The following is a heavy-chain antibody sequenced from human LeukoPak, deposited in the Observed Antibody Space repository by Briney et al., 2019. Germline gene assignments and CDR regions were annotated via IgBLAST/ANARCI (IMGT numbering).Heavy chain of an antibody. D-gene: IGHD1-26*01. Sequence: GGSLRPSCAASGFTFSSYAMSWVRQAPGKGLEWVSAISGSGGSTYYADSVKGRFTISRDNSKNTLYLQMNSLRAEDTAVYYCAKGRGWEASYYYYYMDVWGKGTTVTISS. CDR2: ISGSGGST. J-gene: IGHJ6*03. CDR3: AKGRGWEASYYYYYMDV. V-gene: IGHV3-23*01. CDR1: GFTFSSYA.